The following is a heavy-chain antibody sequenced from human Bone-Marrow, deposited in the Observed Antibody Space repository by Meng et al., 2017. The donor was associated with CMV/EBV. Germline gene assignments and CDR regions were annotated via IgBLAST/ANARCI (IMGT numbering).Heavy chain of an antibody. CDR3: EKDTYSGSYIDY. Sequence: GGSLRLSCAASGFTFDDYAMHWVRQAPGKGLEWVSGISWNSGSIGYADSVKGRFTISRDNAKYSLYLQMNSLRAEDTALYYCEKDTYSGSYIDYWGQGTLVTVSS. CDR2: ISWNSGSI. J-gene: IGHJ4*02. V-gene: IGHV3-9*01. CDR1: GFTFDDYA. D-gene: IGHD1-26*01.